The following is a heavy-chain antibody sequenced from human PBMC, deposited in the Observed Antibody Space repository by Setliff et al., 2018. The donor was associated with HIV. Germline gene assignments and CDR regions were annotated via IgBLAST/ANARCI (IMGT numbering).Heavy chain of an antibody. CDR1: GGSFSGYY. J-gene: IGHJ6*03. V-gene: IGHV4-34*01. CDR3: ARHKDPPGSRWIFYYYYMDL. D-gene: IGHD6-13*01. Sequence: PSETLSLTCAVYGGSFSGYYWNWIRQTPGKGLEWIGEISHSGSTNYNPSLKSRVIISVDTSKNQLSLKLSSVTAADTGVYYCARHKDPPGSRWIFYYYYMDLWGEGTTVTVSS. CDR2: ISHSGST.